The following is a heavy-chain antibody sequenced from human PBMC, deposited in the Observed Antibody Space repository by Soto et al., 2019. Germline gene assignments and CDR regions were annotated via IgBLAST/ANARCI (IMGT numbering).Heavy chain of an antibody. Sequence: GGSLRLSCAASGFTVSSNYMSWVRQAPGKGLEWVSVIYSGGSTYYADSVKGRFTISRDNSKNTLYLQMNSLRAEDTAVYYCAREGNYYYYGMDVWGQVTTVTVSS. CDR2: IYSGGST. CDR3: AREGNYYYYGMDV. V-gene: IGHV3-66*01. CDR1: GFTVSSNY. J-gene: IGHJ6*02. D-gene: IGHD6-13*01.